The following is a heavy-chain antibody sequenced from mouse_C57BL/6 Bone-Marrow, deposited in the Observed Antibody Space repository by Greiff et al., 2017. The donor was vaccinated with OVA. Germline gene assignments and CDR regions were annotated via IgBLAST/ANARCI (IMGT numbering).Heavy chain of an antibody. CDR1: GYTFTDYY. J-gene: IGHJ2*01. D-gene: IGHD3-3*01. V-gene: IGHV1-26*01. CDR2: INPNNGGT. Sequence: VQLQQSGPELVKPGASVKISCKASGYTFTDYYMNWVKQSHGKSLEWIGDINPNNGGTSYNQKFKGKATLTVGKSSSTTNMERRNLTSEDSAVYYCARGTDTSYWGQGTTLTVSS. CDR3: ARGTDTSY.